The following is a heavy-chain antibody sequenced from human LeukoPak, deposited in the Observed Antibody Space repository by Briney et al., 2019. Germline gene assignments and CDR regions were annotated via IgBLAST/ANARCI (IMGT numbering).Heavy chain of an antibody. CDR3: ARESLRYFVWLFTKRFDC. V-gene: IGHV4-39*07. CDR2: IYYSGST. CDR1: GGSISSSGYY. D-gene: IGHD3-9*01. J-gene: IGHJ4*02. Sequence: SETLSLTCTVTGGSISSSGYYWGWIRQPPGKGLEWIGSIYYSGSTYYNPSLKSRVTISVDTSKNQFSLKLSSVTAADTAVYYCARESLRYFVWLFTKRFDCWGQGTLVTVSS.